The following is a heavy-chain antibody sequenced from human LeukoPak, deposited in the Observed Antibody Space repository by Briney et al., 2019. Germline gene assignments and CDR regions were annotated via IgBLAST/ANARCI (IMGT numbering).Heavy chain of an antibody. J-gene: IGHJ6*03. CDR3: ASWAYNFYYYYYMDV. V-gene: IGHV1-2*02. CDR2: INTNRGST. D-gene: IGHD1-1*01. CDR1: GHIFSGYY. Sequence: ASMKVSCKASGHIFSGYYMHWVRQAPGQGLEWMAWINTNRGSTKYAQKFQGRVTLTWDTSSSTVYMELNSLRFDDTATYYCASWAYNFYYYYYMDVWGKGTTVTVSS.